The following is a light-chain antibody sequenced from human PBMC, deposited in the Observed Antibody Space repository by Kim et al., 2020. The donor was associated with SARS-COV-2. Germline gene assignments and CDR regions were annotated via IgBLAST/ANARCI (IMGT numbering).Light chain of an antibody. CDR1: NLGDKY. V-gene: IGLV3-1*01. J-gene: IGLJ2*01. Sequence: SYELTQPLSVSVSLRQTASITCSGDNLGDKYAYWYQQKPGQSPVLVIYEDNKRPSGIPERFSASNSENTATLTISGTQAIDEADYYCQAWGTRTVVFGGGTKLTVL. CDR2: EDN. CDR3: QAWGTRTVV.